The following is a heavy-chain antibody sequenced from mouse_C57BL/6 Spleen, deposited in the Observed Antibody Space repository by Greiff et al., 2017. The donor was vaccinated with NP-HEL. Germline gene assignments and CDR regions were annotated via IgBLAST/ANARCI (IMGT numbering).Heavy chain of an antibody. CDR3: ARRGEYDDGEAWFAY. CDR1: GYTFTSYG. J-gene: IGHJ3*01. V-gene: IGHV1-81*01. CDR2: IYPRSGNT. Sequence: VQLQQSGAELARPGASVKLSCKASGYTFTSYGISWVKQSPGQGLEWIGEIYPRSGNTYYIETFKGRSILSADKSSSTPYLELRSLTSEDSAVYFGARRGEYDDGEAWFAYWGQGTLVTVSA. D-gene: IGHD2-4*01.